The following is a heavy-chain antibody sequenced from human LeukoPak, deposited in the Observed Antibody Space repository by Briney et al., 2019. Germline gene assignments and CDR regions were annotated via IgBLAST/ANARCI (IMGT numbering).Heavy chain of an antibody. V-gene: IGHV3-66*01. CDR3: AREIGYYDFWSGEI. J-gene: IGHJ3*02. CDR2: IYSGGST. Sequence: GGSPRLSCAASGFTVSSNYMSWVRQAPGKGLEWVSVIYSGGSTYYADSVKGRFTISRDNSKNTLYLQMNSLRAEDTAVYYCAREIGYYDFWSGEIWGQGTMVTVSS. CDR1: GFTVSSNY. D-gene: IGHD3-3*01.